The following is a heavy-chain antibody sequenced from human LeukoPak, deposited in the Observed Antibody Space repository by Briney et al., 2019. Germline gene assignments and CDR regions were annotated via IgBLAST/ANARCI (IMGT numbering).Heavy chain of an antibody. J-gene: IGHJ3*02. CDR1: GFTFSDYA. CDR2: LSAGGGST. V-gene: IGHV3-23*01. Sequence: GTSLRLSCAASGFTFSDYAMSWVRQAPGKGLEWVSGLSAGGGSTYYADSVKGRFTISRDNSKNTLYLQMNSLRAEDTAVYYCAKGGPNDAFDIWGQGTMVTVSS. CDR3: AKGGPNDAFDI.